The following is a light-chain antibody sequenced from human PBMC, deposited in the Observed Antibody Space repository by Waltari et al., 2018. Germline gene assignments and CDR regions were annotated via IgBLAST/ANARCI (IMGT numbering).Light chain of an antibody. V-gene: IGLV1-40*01. CDR1: NSNSGTGSQ. CDR3: QSYDSSLHISI. CDR2: GDN. J-gene: IGLJ2*01. Sequence: QAVLTQPPSLSGAPGRRVTISRTRSNSNSGTGSQGHWYQHLPGTAPKLLIYGDNNRPSGIPDRFSGSKSGTSASLAITGLRAEDEGDYYCQSYDSSLHISIFGGGTKLTVL.